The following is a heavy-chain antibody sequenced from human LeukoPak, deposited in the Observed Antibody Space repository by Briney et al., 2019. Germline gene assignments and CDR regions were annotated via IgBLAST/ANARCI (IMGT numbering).Heavy chain of an antibody. CDR3: ARVWNGGVWFDP. Sequence: EASVKVSCKASRGTFSSYAISWVRQAPGQGLEWMGGIIPIFGTANYAQKFQGRVKITADESTSTAYMELSSLRSDDTAVYYCARVWNGGVWFDPWGQGTLVTVSS. V-gene: IGHV1-69*13. J-gene: IGHJ5*02. CDR1: RGTFSSYA. CDR2: IIPIFGTA. D-gene: IGHD1-1*01.